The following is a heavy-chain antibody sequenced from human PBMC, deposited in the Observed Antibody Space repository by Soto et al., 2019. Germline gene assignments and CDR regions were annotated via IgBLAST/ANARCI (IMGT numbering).Heavy chain of an antibody. CDR2: VSYDGAYK. J-gene: IGHJ6*02. D-gene: IGHD4-17*01. Sequence: GGSLRLSCAASGFTFSRFGIHWVRQAPGKGLEWVAVVSYDGAYKYYADSVKGRFAISRDNSKNTLYLQMDSLTSEDAAMYYCARTRSSYDYYFYYGMDVWGQGTTVTVSS. CDR1: GFTFSRFG. V-gene: IGHV3-30*03. CDR3: ARTRSSYDYYFYYGMDV.